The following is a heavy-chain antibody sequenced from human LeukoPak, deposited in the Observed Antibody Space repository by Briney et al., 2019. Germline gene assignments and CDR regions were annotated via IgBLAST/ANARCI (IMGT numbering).Heavy chain of an antibody. Sequence: SETLSLTCTVSGGSISSSSYYWGWIRQPPGKGLEWIGSIYYSGSTYYNPSLKSRVTISVDTSKNQFSLKLSSVTAADTAVYYCARLHTMVRELDYWGQGTLLTVSS. D-gene: IGHD3-10*01. CDR3: ARLHTMVRELDY. V-gene: IGHV4-39*01. J-gene: IGHJ4*02. CDR1: GGSISSSSYY. CDR2: IYYSGST.